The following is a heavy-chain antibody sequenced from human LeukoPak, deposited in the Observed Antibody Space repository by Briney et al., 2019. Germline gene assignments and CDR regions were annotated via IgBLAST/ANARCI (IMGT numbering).Heavy chain of an antibody. CDR1: GGTFSSYT. V-gene: IGHV1-69*02. CDR2: IIPILGIA. J-gene: IGHJ4*02. CDR3: ASMAGPTLRY. D-gene: IGHD1-14*01. Sequence: GASVRVSCKASGGTFSSYTISWVRQAPGQGLEWMGRIIPILGIANYAQKFQGRVTITADKPTSTAYMELSSLRSEDTAVYYCASMAGPTLRYWGQGTLVTVPS.